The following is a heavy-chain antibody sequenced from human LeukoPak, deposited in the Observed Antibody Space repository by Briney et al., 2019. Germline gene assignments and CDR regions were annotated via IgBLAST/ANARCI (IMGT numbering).Heavy chain of an antibody. D-gene: IGHD2-21*02. CDR3: AKEYCGVDCHSDYFDY. V-gene: IGHV3-30*18. CDR1: GFTFGRYG. J-gene: IGHJ4*02. CDR2: ISYDGSHK. Sequence: PGRSLRLSCAASGFTFGRYGMHWVRQAPGKGLEWVAVISYDGSHKYYEDSVKGRFTISRDNSKNTLYLQMNSLRAEDTAVYYCAKEYCGVDCHSDYFDYWGQGTLVTVSS.